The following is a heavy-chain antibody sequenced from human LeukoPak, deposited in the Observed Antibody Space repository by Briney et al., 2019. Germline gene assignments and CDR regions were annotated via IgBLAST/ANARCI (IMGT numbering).Heavy chain of an antibody. CDR1: GFTVSSNY. J-gene: IGHJ1*01. CDR3: ARDLDYYDSSEVLEFQH. CDR2: IYSGGST. V-gene: IGHV3-53*01. D-gene: IGHD3-22*01. Sequence: QPGGSLRLSCAASGFTVSSNYMSWVRQAPGKGLEWVSVIYSGGSTYYADSVKGRFTISRDNSKNTLYLQMNSLRAEDTAVYYCARDLDYYDSSEVLEFQHWGQGTLVTVSS.